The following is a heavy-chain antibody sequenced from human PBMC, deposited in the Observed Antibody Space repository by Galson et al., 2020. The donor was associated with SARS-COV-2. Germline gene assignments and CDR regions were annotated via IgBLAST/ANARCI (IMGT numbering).Heavy chain of an antibody. CDR1: GGSISSYY. CDR3: ARAVKMPPVTAVRWPRNSCMGV. J-gene: IGHJ6*03. D-gene: IGHD2-21*02. CDR2: IYYSGST. V-gene: IGHV4-59*01. Sequence: SETLSLTCPVSGGSISSYYWSWIRQPPGKGLEWIGYIYYSGSTNYNPSLKSRVTISVDTSKNQFSLKLSSVTAADTAVYYCARAVKMPPVTAVRWPRNSCMGVWGKGTSVTISS.